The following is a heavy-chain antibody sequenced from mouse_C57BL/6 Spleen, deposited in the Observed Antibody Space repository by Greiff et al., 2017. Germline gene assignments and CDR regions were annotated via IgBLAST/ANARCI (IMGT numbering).Heavy chain of an antibody. CDR1: GFNIKDYY. CDR3: ARCSNYFDY. D-gene: IGHD1-1*01. V-gene: IGHV14-2*01. J-gene: IGHJ2*01. CDR2: IDPEDGET. Sequence: EVKLEESGAELVKPGASVKLSCTASGFNIKDYYMHWVKQRTEQGLEWIGRIDPEDGETKYAPTFQGTATITADPSSNTAYLQHSSVTSEDTGVYYCARCSNYFDYWGQGTTLTVSS.